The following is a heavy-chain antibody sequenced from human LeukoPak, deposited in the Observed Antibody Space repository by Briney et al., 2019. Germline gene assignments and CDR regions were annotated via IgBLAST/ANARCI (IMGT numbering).Heavy chain of an antibody. Sequence: GASVKVSCKASGYTFTSYYMQWVRQAPGQGLEWMGIINPSGGSTSYAQKFQGRVTMTRDTSISTAYMELSRLRSDDTAVYYCASKGYYYDSSGYYYGDYWGQGTLVTVSS. V-gene: IGHV1-46*01. J-gene: IGHJ4*02. CDR2: INPSGGST. CDR1: GYTFTSYY. CDR3: ASKGYYYDSSGYYYGDY. D-gene: IGHD3-22*01.